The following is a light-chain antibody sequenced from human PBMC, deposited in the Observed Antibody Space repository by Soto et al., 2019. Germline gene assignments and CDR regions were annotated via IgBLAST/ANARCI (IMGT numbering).Light chain of an antibody. CDR1: QSVSTY. CDR3: QQRNSWPRT. V-gene: IGKV3-11*02. J-gene: IGKJ4*01. Sequence: DIVLTQSPATLSLSPGEGATLSCRASQSVSTYLAWHQQRPGQAPRLLIYDASSRAPGTPARFSGSGSGRDFTLTISNLEPEDFAIYYCQQRNSWPRTFGGGTKVDIK. CDR2: DAS.